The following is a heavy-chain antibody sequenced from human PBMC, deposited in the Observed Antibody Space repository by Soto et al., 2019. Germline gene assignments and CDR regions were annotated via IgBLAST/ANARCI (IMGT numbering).Heavy chain of an antibody. Sequence: ASVKVCCKASGYPFSDNHIHWVRQAPGQGLEWMGWLNPYSGATNYAAKFQGRVTMTRDASISTSYMELNGLKSDDTAVYYCATARRGTVSLLADWGQGTLVTVSS. CDR3: ATARRGTVSLLAD. CDR2: LNPYSGAT. J-gene: IGHJ4*01. D-gene: IGHD4-17*01. V-gene: IGHV1-2*02. CDR1: GYPFSDNH.